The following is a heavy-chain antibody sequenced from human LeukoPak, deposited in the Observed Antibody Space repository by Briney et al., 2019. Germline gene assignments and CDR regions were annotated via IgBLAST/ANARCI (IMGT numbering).Heavy chain of an antibody. CDR1: GFTFSSYA. CDR3: AKDPLPYCGGDCYSVH. J-gene: IGHJ1*01. Sequence: GGSLRLSCAASGFTFSSYAMSWVRQAPEKGLEWVSAISGSGGSTYYADSVKGRFTISRDNSKNTLYLQMNSLRAEDTAVYYCAKDPLPYCGGDCYSVHWGQGTLVTVSS. V-gene: IGHV3-23*01. D-gene: IGHD2-21*02. CDR2: ISGSGGST.